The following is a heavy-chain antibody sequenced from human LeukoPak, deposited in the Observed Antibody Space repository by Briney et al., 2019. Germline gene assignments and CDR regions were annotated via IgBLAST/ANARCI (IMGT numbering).Heavy chain of an antibody. CDR3: ATLDWKRGGGTLDY. V-gene: IGHV1-24*01. CDR2: FDPGDAET. D-gene: IGHD1-1*01. Sequence: ASVKVSCKVSGYTLSEVSMHWVRRAPGKGLEWMGGFDPGDAETIFAQKFQGRVTITEDTSTDTVYMEPSSLRSEDTAVYYCATLDWKRGGGTLDYWGQGTLVTVSS. CDR1: GYTLSEVS. J-gene: IGHJ4*02.